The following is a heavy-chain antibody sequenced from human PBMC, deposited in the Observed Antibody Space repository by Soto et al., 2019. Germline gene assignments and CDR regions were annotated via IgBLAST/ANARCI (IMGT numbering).Heavy chain of an antibody. CDR1: GFTFSNYW. CDR2: IKGDGSST. J-gene: IGHJ3*02. CDR3: ARGLRFLEWLSLVGAFDI. V-gene: IGHV3-74*01. Sequence: GSLRLSCAASGFTFSNYWMHWVRQAPGKGLVWVSRIKGDGSSTTYADSVKGRFTISRDNAKNSLYLQMNSLRAEDTALYYCARGLRFLEWLSLVGAFDIWGQGTMVTVSS. D-gene: IGHD3-3*01.